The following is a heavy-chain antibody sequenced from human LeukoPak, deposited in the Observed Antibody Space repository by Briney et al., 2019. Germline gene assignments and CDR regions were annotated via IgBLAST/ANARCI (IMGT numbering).Heavy chain of an antibody. D-gene: IGHD3-16*02. V-gene: IGHV4-39*01. CDR2: IYYSGST. Sequence: SSETLSLTCTVSGRSISSSSYYWGWIRQPPGKGLEWIGSIYYSGSTYYNPSLKSRVTISVDTSKNQFSLKLSSVTAADTAVYYCARQGGYYDYVWGSYRPNWFDPWGQGTLVTVSS. J-gene: IGHJ5*02. CDR1: GRSISSSSYY. CDR3: ARQGGYYDYVWGSYRPNWFDP.